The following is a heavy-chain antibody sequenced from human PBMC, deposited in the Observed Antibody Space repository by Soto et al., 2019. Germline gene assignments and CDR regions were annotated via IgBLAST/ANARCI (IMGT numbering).Heavy chain of an antibody. J-gene: IGHJ6*03. CDR3: ARPRDLRYFCWSHYYDFMDV. D-gene: IGHD3-9*01. Sequence: GGYLRLSCAASGFTFGSYGMHWFRQAPGRGLEWVAVIWYDGSNKYYADSVKSRFTISRDNSKNTLYLQMNSLRAEDTAVYYCARPRDLRYFCWSHYYDFMDVWSKGTTVTVSS. V-gene: IGHV3-33*01. CDR2: IWYDGSNK. CDR1: GFTFGSYG.